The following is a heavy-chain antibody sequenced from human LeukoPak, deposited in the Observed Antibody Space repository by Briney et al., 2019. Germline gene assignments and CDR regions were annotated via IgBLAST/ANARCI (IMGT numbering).Heavy chain of an antibody. J-gene: IGHJ3*02. CDR3: AKDRVVSREPAAFDI. D-gene: IGHD2-15*01. CDR1: GFTFSTYA. V-gene: IGHV3-30*02. Sequence: PGGSLRLSCAASGFTFSTYAMHWVRQAPGKGLEWVALIRYDGIHIYYADSVNGRFTISRDNSKNTLYLQMNSLRAEDTSVYYCAKDRVVSREPAAFDIWGQGTTVTVSS. CDR2: IRYDGIHI.